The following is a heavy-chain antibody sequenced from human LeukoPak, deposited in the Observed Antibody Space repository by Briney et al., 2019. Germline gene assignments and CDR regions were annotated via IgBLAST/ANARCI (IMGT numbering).Heavy chain of an antibody. CDR3: ARLYYDFWSGYSGYYYYYMDV. V-gene: IGHV4-59*12. D-gene: IGHD3-3*01. CDR2: IYYSGST. CDR1: GGSISSYY. Sequence: SETLSLTCTVSGGSISSYYWSWIRQPPGEGLEWIGYIYYSGSTSYNPSLKSRVTISVDTSKNQFSLKLSSVTAADTAVYYCARLYYDFWSGYSGYYYYYMDVWGKGTTVTVSS. J-gene: IGHJ6*03.